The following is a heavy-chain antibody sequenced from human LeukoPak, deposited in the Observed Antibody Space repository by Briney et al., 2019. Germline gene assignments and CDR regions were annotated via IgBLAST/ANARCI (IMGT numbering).Heavy chain of an antibody. J-gene: IGHJ3*02. V-gene: IGHV3-7*01. CDR1: GFTLSRYY. CDR2: IKQDGSGE. D-gene: IGHD2-21*01. CDR3: ARDTDCDGDCYWGAFDI. Sequence: GGSLRLSCVASGFTLSRYYMSWVRQAPGKGLEWVASIKQDGSGEYVDSVRGRFTTSRDNAQNSMYLQVNSLRAEDTAAYYCARDTDCDGDCYWGAFDIWGQGTVVAVSS.